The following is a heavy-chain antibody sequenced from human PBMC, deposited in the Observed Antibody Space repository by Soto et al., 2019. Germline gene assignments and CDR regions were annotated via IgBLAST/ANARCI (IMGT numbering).Heavy chain of an antibody. CDR2: ISSSSSSYI. V-gene: IGHV3-21*01. D-gene: IGHD1-26*01. CDR3: ARESRFSGSYAFDI. J-gene: IGHJ3*02. CDR1: GFTFSSYS. Sequence: GGSLRLSCAASGFTFSSYSMNWVRQAPGKGLEWVSSISSSSSSYIYYADSVKGRFTISRDNAKNSLYLQMNSLRAEDTAVYYCARESRFSGSYAFDIWGQGTMVTVSS.